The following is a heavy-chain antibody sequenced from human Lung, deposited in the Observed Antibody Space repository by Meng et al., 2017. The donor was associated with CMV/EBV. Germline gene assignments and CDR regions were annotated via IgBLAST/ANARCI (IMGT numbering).Heavy chain of an antibody. V-gene: IGHV3-30*02. J-gene: IGHJ4*02. Sequence: XXKAPGFTFDYYGMHGVRQPRGKGLEWVAFIRHDGRNKFYRDSVRGRFTISRGNSKNTLYLQMSSLRPEETAIYYGAKDELLFGGANAFFDHWGQGALVTVSS. CDR3: AKDELLFGGANAFFDH. CDR2: IRHDGRNK. CDR1: GFTFDYYG. D-gene: IGHD3-16*01.